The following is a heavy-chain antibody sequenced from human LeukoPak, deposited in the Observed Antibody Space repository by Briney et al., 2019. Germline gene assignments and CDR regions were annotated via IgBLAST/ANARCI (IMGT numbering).Heavy chain of an antibody. V-gene: IGHV4-61*02. Sequence: PSETLSLTCTVSGNSISSGDYYGSWIRQPAGKGLEWIGRIYTSGSTTYNPSLKSRVTISGVTSENQFSLKLSSVTAADTAMYYCARERAPYYYDSSGYHRVFDYWGQGTLVTVSS. CDR3: ARERAPYYYDSSGYHRVFDY. CDR1: GNSISSGDYY. J-gene: IGHJ4*02. CDR2: IYTSGST. D-gene: IGHD3-22*01.